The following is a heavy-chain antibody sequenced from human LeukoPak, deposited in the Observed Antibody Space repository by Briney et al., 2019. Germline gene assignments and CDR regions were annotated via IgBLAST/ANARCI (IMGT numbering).Heavy chain of an antibody. Sequence: PGGSLRLSCAASGFTFSSYAMSWVRQAPGKGLEWVSAISGSGSGTYYADSVKGRFTISRDNSENTLYLQMNSLRAEDTAVYYCAKVRDGYNYPFFDYWGQGTLVTVSS. CDR3: AKVRDGYNYPFFDY. J-gene: IGHJ4*02. CDR1: GFTFSSYA. CDR2: ISGSGSGT. V-gene: IGHV3-23*01. D-gene: IGHD5-24*01.